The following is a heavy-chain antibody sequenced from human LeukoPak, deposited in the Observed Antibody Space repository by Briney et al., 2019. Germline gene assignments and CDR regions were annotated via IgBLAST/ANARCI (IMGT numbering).Heavy chain of an antibody. CDR2: INTYNGNT. J-gene: IGHJ3*02. V-gene: IGHV1-18*04. Sequence: ASVKVSCKASGYNFISYGISWVRQAPGQGLEWMGWINTYNGNTNYAQKYQGRVTMTTDTSTTTAYMELRSLRSDDTAVYYCARFGSDALDIWGQGTMVTVSS. D-gene: IGHD1-14*01. CDR1: GYNFISYG. CDR3: ARFGSDALDI.